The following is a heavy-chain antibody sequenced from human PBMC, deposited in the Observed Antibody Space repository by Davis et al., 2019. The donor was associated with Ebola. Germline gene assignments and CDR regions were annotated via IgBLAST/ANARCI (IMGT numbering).Heavy chain of an antibody. CDR3: AKGGYYDVLTGYFL. V-gene: IGHV3-30*18. J-gene: IGHJ4*02. CDR1: GFTFSSYG. Sequence: PGGSLRLSCAASGFTFSSYGMHWVRQAPGKGLEWVAVISHDGGNKYYADSVKGRFSISRDNSKNTLYLQMNSLRTEDTAVYYCAKGGYYDVLTGYFLWGQGTLVTVSS. D-gene: IGHD3-9*01. CDR2: ISHDGGNK.